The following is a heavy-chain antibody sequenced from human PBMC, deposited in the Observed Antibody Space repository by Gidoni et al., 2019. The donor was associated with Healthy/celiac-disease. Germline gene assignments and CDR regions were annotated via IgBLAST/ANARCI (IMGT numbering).Heavy chain of an antibody. V-gene: IGHV4-59*08. CDR1: GGSISSYY. D-gene: IGHD7-27*01. CDR3: ARHPLVWGPRGFVDY. CDR2: IYNSGST. J-gene: IGHJ4*02. Sequence: QMQLQESGPGLVKPSETLSLTCTVSGGSISSYYWSWIRQPPGKGLEWIGYIYNSGSTKYNPSLKSRVTISVDTSKNQFSLKLSSVTATDTAVYYCARHPLVWGPRGFVDYWGQGTLVTVSS.